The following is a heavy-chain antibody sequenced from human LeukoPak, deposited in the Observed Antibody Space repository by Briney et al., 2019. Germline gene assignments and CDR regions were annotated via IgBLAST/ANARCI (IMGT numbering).Heavy chain of an antibody. J-gene: IGHJ4*02. D-gene: IGHD3-22*01. CDR3: ARGQYDSSGYYFESTFTR. CDR1: GYTFTGYY. Sequence: ASVKVSCKASGYTFTGYYLHWVRHAPGHGLEWMGRINPNRGGTNFAQKFQGRVPMPRDTIISTAYMELSSLRSDDTAVYYCARGQYDSSGYYFESTFTRWGQGTLVTVSS. CDR2: INPNRGGT. V-gene: IGHV1-2*06.